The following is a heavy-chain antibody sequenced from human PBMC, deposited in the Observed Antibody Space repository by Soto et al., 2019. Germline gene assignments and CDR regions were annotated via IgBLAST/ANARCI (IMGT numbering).Heavy chain of an antibody. J-gene: IGHJ3*01. V-gene: IGHV1-58*01. D-gene: IGHD5-12*01. CDR1: GFLFSTSA. Sequence: GASVKVSCKTSGFLFSTSAVHWVRQSRGQRLEWIGWIVVGSGNTNYAHSFQDRVTITRDMSTNTAYMELSSLGSEDTAIYYCAAARLSGYSLWGLGTLVTVS. CDR3: AAARLSGYSL. CDR2: IVVGSGNT.